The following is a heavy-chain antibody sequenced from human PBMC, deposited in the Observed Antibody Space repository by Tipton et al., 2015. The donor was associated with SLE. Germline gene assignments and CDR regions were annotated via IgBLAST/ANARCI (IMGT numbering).Heavy chain of an antibody. CDR2: INAGNGNT. V-gene: IGHV1-3*01. J-gene: IGHJ4*02. CDR3: ARVPLSSSFDF. D-gene: IGHD6-13*01. CDR1: GYTFTSCA. Sequence: QLVQSGAEVKKPGASVRVSCKASGYTFTSCAMHWVRQAPGQGLDWMGWINAGNGNTKYSQKFQGRVNITRDTSARTVYMELSSLRYEDTAVYYCARVPLSSSFDFWGQGTLVTVSS.